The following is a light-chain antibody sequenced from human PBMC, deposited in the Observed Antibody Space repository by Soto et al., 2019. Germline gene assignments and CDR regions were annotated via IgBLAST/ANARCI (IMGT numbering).Light chain of an antibody. J-gene: IGKJ2*01. CDR1: HIVVTSY. CDR2: GAS. V-gene: IGKV3-20*01. Sequence: EIVMTQSPATLSVSPGERASLSCRASHIVVTSYFAWYQQKPGQAPRLLIYGASRRATGIPDRFSGSGSGTDFTLTISRLEPEDFAVYYCQQYGSPLHTFGQGTKLEIK. CDR3: QQYGSPLHT.